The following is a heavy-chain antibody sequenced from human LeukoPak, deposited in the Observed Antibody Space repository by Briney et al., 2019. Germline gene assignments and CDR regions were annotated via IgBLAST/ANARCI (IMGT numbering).Heavy chain of an antibody. J-gene: IGHJ4*02. Sequence: GGSLRLSCAVSGVYWMSWVRQAPGKGLEWVAFIRYDGSNKYYADSVKGRFTISRDNSKNTLYLQMNSLRAEDTAVYYCAKGYCSGGNCYNFDYWGQGALVTVSS. CDR3: AKGYCSGGNCYNFDY. V-gene: IGHV3-30*02. D-gene: IGHD2-15*01. CDR2: IRYDGSNK. CDR1: GVYW.